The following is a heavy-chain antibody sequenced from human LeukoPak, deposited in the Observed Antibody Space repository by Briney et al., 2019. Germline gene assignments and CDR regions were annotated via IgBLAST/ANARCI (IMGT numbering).Heavy chain of an antibody. CDR2: INHSGST. CDR3: ARGRINYYYYGMDV. CDR1: GGSFNGYY. J-gene: IGHJ6*02. V-gene: IGHV4-34*01. Sequence: PSETLSLTCAVYGGSFNGYYWSWIRQPPGKGLEWIGEINHSGSTNYNPSLKSRVTISVDTSKNQFSLKLSSVTAADTAVYYCARGRINYYYYGMDVWGQGTTVTVSS. D-gene: IGHD2/OR15-2a*01.